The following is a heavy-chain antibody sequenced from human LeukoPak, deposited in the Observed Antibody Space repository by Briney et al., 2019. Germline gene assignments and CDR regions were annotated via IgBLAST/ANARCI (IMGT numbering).Heavy chain of an antibody. J-gene: IGHJ4*02. Sequence: GGSLRLSCAASGFTFTIYGMHWVRQAPGKGLEWVAFIRYDGSNNYYADSVKGRFTISRDDSKNTLYLQMNSLRAEDTAVYYCAKSTQGQLGYFDYWGQGTLVTVSS. D-gene: IGHD6-13*01. CDR3: AKSTQGQLGYFDY. CDR1: GFTFTIYG. CDR2: IRYDGSNN. V-gene: IGHV3-30*02.